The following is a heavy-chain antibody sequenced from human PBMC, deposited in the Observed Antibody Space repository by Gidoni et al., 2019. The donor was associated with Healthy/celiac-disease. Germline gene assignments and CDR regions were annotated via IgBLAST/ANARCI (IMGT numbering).Heavy chain of an antibody. CDR3: ARDSGLVVAATYHYYYYGMDV. J-gene: IGHJ6*02. Sequence: QVQLVESGGGVVQPGRSLRLSCAASGFTFSSYGVHWVRQAPGKGLAWFAVIWYDGSNKYYADSVKGRFTISRDNSKNTLYLQMNSLRAEDTAVYYCARDSGLVVAATYHYYYYGMDVWGQGTTVTVSS. V-gene: IGHV3-33*01. D-gene: IGHD2-15*01. CDR2: IWYDGSNK. CDR1: GFTFSSYG.